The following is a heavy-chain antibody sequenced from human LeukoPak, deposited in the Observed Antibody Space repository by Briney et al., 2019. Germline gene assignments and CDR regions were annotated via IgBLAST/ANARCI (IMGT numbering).Heavy chain of an antibody. CDR2: IKGDETST. D-gene: IGHD3-9*01. CDR3: ARGPTSYDSLAGYSPWGYFDY. Sequence: GGSLRLSCAASGFTFSSYYMFWVRQAPGKGLAWVSTIKGDETSTKYADSVRGRFTISRDTSMNTLFLQMNSLRAEDTAVYYCARGPTSYDSLAGYSPWGYFDYWGQGILVTVSS. CDR1: GFTFSSYY. V-gene: IGHV3-74*03. J-gene: IGHJ4*02.